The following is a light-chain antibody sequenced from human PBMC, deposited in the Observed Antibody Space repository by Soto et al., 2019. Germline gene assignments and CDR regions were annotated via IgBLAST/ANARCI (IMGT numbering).Light chain of an antibody. CDR2: KAS. V-gene: IGKV1-5*03. J-gene: IGKJ1*01. CDR1: QSSSRW. CDR3: QQYNLYYRT. Sequence: DIKMTQSPSTLSASVRDRVTITCRASQSSSRWLAWYQQKKGKAPKLLIYKASSLQSGVPSRFSGSGYGTDVILTISILQPDDFATYYSQQYNLYYRTFGQVTKVDIK.